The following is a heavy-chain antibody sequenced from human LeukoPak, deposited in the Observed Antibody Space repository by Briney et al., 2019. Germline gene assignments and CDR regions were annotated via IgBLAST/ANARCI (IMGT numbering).Heavy chain of an antibody. V-gene: IGHV4-59*08. J-gene: IGHJ4*02. CDR1: GGSISSCY. CDR2: IYNSGIT. Sequence: SETLSLTCSVSGGSISSCYWSWMRQPPGRGLACIGHIYNSGITKYNPSLKSRVTISRDTSKNHFSLRLSSVTAADTAVYYCARMYSGTSYYFDFWGQGTLVTVSS. D-gene: IGHD1-26*01. CDR3: ARMYSGTSYYFDF.